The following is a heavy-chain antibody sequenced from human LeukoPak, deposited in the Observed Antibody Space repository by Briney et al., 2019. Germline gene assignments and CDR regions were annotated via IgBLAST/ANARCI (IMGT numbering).Heavy chain of an antibody. D-gene: IGHD4-23*01. V-gene: IGHV4-39*01. CDR1: GGPISSSSYY. CDR2: IYYSGST. J-gene: IGHJ4*02. Sequence: SETLSLTCTVSGGPISSSSYYWGWIRQPPGKGLEWIGSIYYSGSTYYNPSLKSRVTISVDTSKNQFSLKLSSVTAADTAVYYCVRWYGDYWGQGTLVTVSS. CDR3: VRWYGDY.